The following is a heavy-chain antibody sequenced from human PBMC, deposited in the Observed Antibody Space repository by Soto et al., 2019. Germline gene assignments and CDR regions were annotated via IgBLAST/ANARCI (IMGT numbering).Heavy chain of an antibody. D-gene: IGHD2-21*01. Sequence: EVQLLESGGGLVQPGGSLRLSCAASGFTFSSYAMSWVRQAPGKGLEWVSAISGSGGSTYYADSVKGRFTISRDNSKNTLYLQMNSLRAEDTAVYYCARMPVVIYYYYGMDVWGQGTTVTVSS. CDR2: ISGSGGST. V-gene: IGHV3-23*01. CDR1: GFTFSSYA. J-gene: IGHJ6*02. CDR3: ARMPVVIYYYYGMDV.